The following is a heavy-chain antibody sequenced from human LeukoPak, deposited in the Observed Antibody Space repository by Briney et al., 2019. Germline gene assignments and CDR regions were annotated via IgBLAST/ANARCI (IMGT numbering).Heavy chain of an antibody. CDR3: ARDQYSSTWYRGAFDV. Sequence: GGSLRLSCAASGFTFTTSWLHWFRQAPGKGLVWVSRIASDGTSTTSADSVKGRFNISRDNAKNTLYLQMNSLRAEDTAVYYCARDQYSSTWYRGAFDVWGQGTMVSVSS. J-gene: IGHJ3*01. CDR2: IASDGTST. CDR1: GFTFTTSW. V-gene: IGHV3-74*01. D-gene: IGHD6-13*01.